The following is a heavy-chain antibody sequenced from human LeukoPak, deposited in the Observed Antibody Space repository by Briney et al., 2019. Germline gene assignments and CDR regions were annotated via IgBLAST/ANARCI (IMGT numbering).Heavy chain of an antibody. CDR3: AKQYNWNYAGDWFDP. V-gene: IGHV3-23*01. Sequence: GGSLRLSCAASGFTFSSYAMSWVRQAPGKGLEWVSAISGSGGSTYYADSVKGRFTISRDNSKNTLYLQMNSLRAEDTAVYYCAKQYNWNYAGDWFDPWGQGTLVIVSS. D-gene: IGHD1-7*01. J-gene: IGHJ5*02. CDR1: GFTFSSYA. CDR2: ISGSGGST.